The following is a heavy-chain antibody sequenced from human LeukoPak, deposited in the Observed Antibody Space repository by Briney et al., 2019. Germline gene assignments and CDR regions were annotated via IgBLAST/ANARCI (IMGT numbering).Heavy chain of an antibody. V-gene: IGHV1-69*13. CDR2: IIPIFGTA. D-gene: IGHD3-22*01. CDR1: GGTFSSYA. J-gene: IGHJ6*02. Sequence: SVKVSCKASGGTFSSYAISWVRQAPGQGLEWMGGIIPIFGTANYAQKFQGRVTITADESTSTAYMELSSLRSEDTAVYYCARASTLKYYYDSSGYSYYYGMDVWGQGITVTVSS. CDR3: ARASTLKYYYDSSGYSYYYGMDV.